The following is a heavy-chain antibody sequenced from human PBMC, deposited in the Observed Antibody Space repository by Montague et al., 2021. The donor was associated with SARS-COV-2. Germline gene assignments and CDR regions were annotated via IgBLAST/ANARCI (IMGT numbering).Heavy chain of an antibody. Sequence: SETLSLTCTVSGDSISRNSYYWGWIRQPPGKGLEWIGSMPYSGSTYYNPSLKSRVSISVDTSKNQFSLKLSSMTAADTAVYYRAKSAWHNWYFDIWGRGTLVTVSS. CDR2: MPYSGST. V-gene: IGHV4-39*01. D-gene: IGHD2/OR15-2a*01. CDR3: AKSAWHNWYFDI. CDR1: GDSISRNSYY. J-gene: IGHJ2*01.